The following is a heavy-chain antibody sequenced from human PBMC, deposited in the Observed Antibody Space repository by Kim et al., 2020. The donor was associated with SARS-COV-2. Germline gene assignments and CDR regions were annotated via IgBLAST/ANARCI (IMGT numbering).Heavy chain of an antibody. Sequence: SETLSLTCAVYGGSFSGYYWSWIRQPPGKGLEWIGEINHSGSTNYNPSLKSRVTISVDTSKNQFSLKLSSVTAADTAVYYCARVPGGKGSAADRRYYFDYWGQGTLVTVSS. CDR2: INHSGST. D-gene: IGHD2-2*01. J-gene: IGHJ4*02. CDR1: GGSFSGYY. CDR3: ARVPGGKGSAADRRYYFDY. V-gene: IGHV4-34*01.